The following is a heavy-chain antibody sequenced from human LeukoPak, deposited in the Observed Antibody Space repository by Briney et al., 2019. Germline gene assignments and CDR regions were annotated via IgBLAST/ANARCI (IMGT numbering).Heavy chain of an antibody. CDR3: ARRTRYCSSTNCYYFDY. CDR1: GYSFTTYW. D-gene: IGHD2-2*01. J-gene: IGHJ4*02. CDR2: IYPGDSDT. V-gene: IGHV5-51*01. Sequence: GESLKISCKGSGYSFTTYWIGWVRQMPGIGLEWMGIIYPGDSDTRYSPSFQGQVTISADKSISTAYLQWSSLKASDTAMYYCARRTRYCSSTNCYYFDYWGQGTLVTVS.